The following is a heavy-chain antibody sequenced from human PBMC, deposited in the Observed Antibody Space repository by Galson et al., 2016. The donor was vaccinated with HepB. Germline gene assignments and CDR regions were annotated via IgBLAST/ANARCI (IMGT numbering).Heavy chain of an antibody. D-gene: IGHD3-10*01. J-gene: IGHJ6*02. CDR1: GFTVSGNH. Sequence: SLRLSCAASGFTVSGNHMSWVRQAPGKGLEWVSFVYSDTNTYYAESVRGRFTAFRDSSKNTLYLQMNRLRADDTAVYYCTRERGGGSGTLAWGPKDYFYYVMDVWGQGTTVTVSS. CDR2: VYSDTNT. CDR3: TRERGGGSGTLAWGPKDYFYYVMDV. V-gene: IGHV3-53*01.